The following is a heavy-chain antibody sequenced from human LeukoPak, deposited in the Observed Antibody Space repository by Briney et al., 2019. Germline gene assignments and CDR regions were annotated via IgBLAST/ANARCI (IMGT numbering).Heavy chain of an antibody. CDR2: IKSKTDGGTT. CDR1: GFTFSNAW. Sequence: GGSLRLSCAASGFTFSNAWMSWVRRAPGKGLEWVGRIKSKTDGGTTDYAAPVKGRFTISRDDSENTLYLQMNSLKTEDTAVYYCTTETIYYYDSSGYYFDDFDYWGQGTLVTVSS. J-gene: IGHJ4*02. D-gene: IGHD3-22*01. V-gene: IGHV3-15*01. CDR3: TTETIYYYDSSGYYFDDFDY.